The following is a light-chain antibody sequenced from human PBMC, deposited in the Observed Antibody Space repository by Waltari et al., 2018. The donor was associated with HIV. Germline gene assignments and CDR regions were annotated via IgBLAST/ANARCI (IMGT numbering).Light chain of an antibody. J-gene: IGLJ3*02. CDR1: SSDVGAYNY. V-gene: IGLV2-14*01. CDR3: SSYTTSTTLV. CDR2: EVS. Sequence: PGQSITISCTGTSSDVGAYNYVSWYQQHPGKAPKLIIYEVSSRPSGVSNRFSGSKSGKTASLTISGLQAGDEADYSCSSYTTSTTLVFGGGTKLTVL.